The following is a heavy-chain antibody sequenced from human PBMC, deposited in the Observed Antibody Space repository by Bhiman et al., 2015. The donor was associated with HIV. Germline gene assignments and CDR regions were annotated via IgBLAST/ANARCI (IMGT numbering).Heavy chain of an antibody. V-gene: IGHV3-23*01. CDR3: ATYDFWRVGGNY. J-gene: IGHJ4*02. Sequence: EVQLLESGGGLEQPGRSRRLSCAASGFTFSSYALSWVRQAPGKGLEWISGISGSGDNTYYTDSVKGRFIISRDNSKNTLYLQMNSLRAEDTAVYYCATYDFWRVGGNYWGQGTLVTVSS. CDR1: GFTFSSYA. CDR2: ISGSGDNT. D-gene: IGHD3-3*01.